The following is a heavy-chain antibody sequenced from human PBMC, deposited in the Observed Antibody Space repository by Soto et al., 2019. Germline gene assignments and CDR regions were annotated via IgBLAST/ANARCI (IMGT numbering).Heavy chain of an antibody. CDR2: INPKSGGT. CDR1: GYTYTVYY. J-gene: IGHJ4*02. Sequence: ASVKVSCKASGYTYTVYYMHWVRQAPGQGLEWMGWINPKSGGTMYPQKFQGRVTMTWDTSISTAYMALTRLRSDDTAVYYCARDLAKGGGSAGFDYWGQGTLVTVSS. D-gene: IGHD1-26*01. CDR3: ARDLAKGGGSAGFDY. V-gene: IGHV1-2*02.